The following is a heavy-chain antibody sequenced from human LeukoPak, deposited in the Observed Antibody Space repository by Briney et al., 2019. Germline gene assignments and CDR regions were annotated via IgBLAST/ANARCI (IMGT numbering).Heavy chain of an antibody. CDR2: ISAYNGET. CDR1: GYTLTSYG. J-gene: IGHJ4*02. V-gene: IGHV1-18*01. Sequence: GASVKVSCKASGYTLTSYGISWVRQAPGQGLEWMGWISAYNGETNYAPKFQGRLTMTTDTSTSTAYMELRSLTSDDTAVYYCVRDYNYVPDYWGQETLVTVSS. CDR3: VRDYNYVPDY. D-gene: IGHD3-16*01.